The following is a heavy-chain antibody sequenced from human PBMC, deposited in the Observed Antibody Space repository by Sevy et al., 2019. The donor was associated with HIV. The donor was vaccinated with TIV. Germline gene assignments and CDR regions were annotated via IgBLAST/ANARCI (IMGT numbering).Heavy chain of an antibody. V-gene: IGHV4-59*01. D-gene: IGHD5-12*01. CDR1: GGSISAYY. Sequence: SETLSLTCTVSGGSISAYYWSWIRQPPGKPLEYIGYIYYTGSTNYNPSLKSRVTISVDTSKNQFSLKLNSVTAADTAVYYCARAPPVRSGDDSLNWFDPWGQGNLVTVSS. CDR2: IYYTGST. CDR3: ARAPPVRSGDDSLNWFDP. J-gene: IGHJ5*02.